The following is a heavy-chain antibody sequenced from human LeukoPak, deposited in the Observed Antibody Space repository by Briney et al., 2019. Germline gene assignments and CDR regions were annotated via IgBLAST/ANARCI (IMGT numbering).Heavy chain of an antibody. CDR2: ISSSSSYI. D-gene: IGHD3-9*01. J-gene: IGHJ4*02. V-gene: IGHV3-21*01. Sequence: GGSLRPSCAASGFTFSSYSMNWVRQAPGKGLEWVSSISSSSSYIYYADSVKGRFTISRDNAKNSLYLQMNSLRAEDTAVYYCARGGGYDILTGFDYWGQGTLVTVSS. CDR3: ARGGGYDILTGFDY. CDR1: GFTFSSYS.